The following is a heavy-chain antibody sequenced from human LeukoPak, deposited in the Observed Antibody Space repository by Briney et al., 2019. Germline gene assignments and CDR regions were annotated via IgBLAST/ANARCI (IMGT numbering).Heavy chain of an antibody. V-gene: IGHV4-39*07. D-gene: IGHD3-22*01. CDR3: ARVSQDWDSSLYFDY. CDR1: GGSISSSNDY. CDR2: IYYSGST. Sequence: SETLSLTCTVSGGSISSSNDYWGWIRQPPGKGLEWIGSIYYSGSTYYNPSLKSRVTISVDTSKNQFSLKLSSVTAADTAVYYCARVSQDWDSSLYFDYWGQGTLVTVSS. J-gene: IGHJ4*02.